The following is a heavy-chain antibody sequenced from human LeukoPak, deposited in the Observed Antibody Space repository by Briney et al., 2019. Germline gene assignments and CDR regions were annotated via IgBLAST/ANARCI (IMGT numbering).Heavy chain of an antibody. CDR1: GFTVNNNY. J-gene: IGHJ4*02. V-gene: IGHV3-53*01. D-gene: IGHD3-22*01. CDR2: IYDDETT. Sequence: GGSLRLSCAASGFTVNNNYMIWVRQAPGKGLEWVSVIYDDETTYYADSVKGRFAISRDNSKNTLYLQMDSLRAEDTAVYYCARREINGYYLYWAQGTLVTVSS. CDR3: ARREINGYYLY.